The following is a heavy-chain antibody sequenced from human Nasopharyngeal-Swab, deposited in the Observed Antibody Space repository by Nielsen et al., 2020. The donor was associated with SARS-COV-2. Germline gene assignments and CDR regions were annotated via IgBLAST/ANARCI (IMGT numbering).Heavy chain of an antibody. V-gene: IGHV3-9*01. J-gene: IGHJ4*02. Sequence: GGSLRLSCVASGFTFDDYGMHWVRQAPGKGLEWVSGISWNSLAIAHADSVRGRFTISRDNGKNSLYLQMNSLRPEDTAFYYCARSRSYYASGSLFDFWGQGTLVTVSS. D-gene: IGHD3-10*01. CDR3: ARSRSYYASGSLFDF. CDR2: ISWNSLAI. CDR1: GFTFDDYG.